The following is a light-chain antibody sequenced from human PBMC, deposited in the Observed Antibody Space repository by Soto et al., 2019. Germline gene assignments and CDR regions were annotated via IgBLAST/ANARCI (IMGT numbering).Light chain of an antibody. J-gene: IGLJ2*01. CDR2: GNS. Sequence: QSVLTQPPSVSGSPGQRVTISCTGSSSNIGAGYDVHWYQQHPGTAPKLLIYGNSNRPSGVPDRFSGSKSGTSASLAITGLQAEDEAYYYCQSYDSRVVFGGGTKLTVL. CDR3: QSYDSRVV. V-gene: IGLV1-40*01. CDR1: SSNIGAGYD.